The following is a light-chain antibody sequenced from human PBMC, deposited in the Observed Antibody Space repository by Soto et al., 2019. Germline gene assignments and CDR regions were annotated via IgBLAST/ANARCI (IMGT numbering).Light chain of an antibody. J-gene: IGKJ1*01. CDR2: DAS. CDR1: QSVRNSL. Sequence: EIVLTQSPGTLSLSPGERATLSCRASQSVRNSLLAWYQQKPGQPPRLLIYDASTRATATPERFSGSGSGTDFTLTISGLEPEDFAVYYCHQYDSIVQTFGQGTKVDI. V-gene: IGKV3-20*01. CDR3: HQYDSIVQT.